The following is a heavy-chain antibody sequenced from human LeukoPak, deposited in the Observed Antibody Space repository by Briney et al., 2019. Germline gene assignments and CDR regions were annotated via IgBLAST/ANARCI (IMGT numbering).Heavy chain of an antibody. CDR3: AKARLSTGWAYNDY. J-gene: IGHJ4*02. CDR2: VVGDGGTT. D-gene: IGHD6-19*01. Sequence: GGSLRLSCAASGFTFFNYAMSWVRQAPGKGLEWVSAVVGDGGTTFYADSVKGRFTISRDNSKTTVYLQIDSLRAEDTAVYYCAKARLSTGWAYNDYWGQGTQVTVSS. V-gene: IGHV3-23*01. CDR1: GFTFFNYA.